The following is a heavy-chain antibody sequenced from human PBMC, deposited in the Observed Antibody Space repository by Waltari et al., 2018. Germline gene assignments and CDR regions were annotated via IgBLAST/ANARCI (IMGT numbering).Heavy chain of an antibody. Sequence: EVQLLESGGGLVQPGGSLRFSCAASGFTFRRYAMRWVRQAPGRGSDWGSAISGRVGSTDDSDSVKGRFTISRDNSKDTLYLQMDSLRAEDTAVYYWAKGFHSRVGFDPWGQGTLVTVSS. CDR3: AKGFHSRVGFDP. CDR1: GFTFRRYA. D-gene: IGHD1-26*01. J-gene: IGHJ5*02. V-gene: IGHV3-23*01. CDR2: ISGRVGST.